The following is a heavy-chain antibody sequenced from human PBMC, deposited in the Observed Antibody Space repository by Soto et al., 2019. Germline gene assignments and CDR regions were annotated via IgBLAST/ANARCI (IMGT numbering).Heavy chain of an antibody. Sequence: GGSLRLSCAASGFTFSNYAMNWVRQAPGKGLEWVSVISGSGGSTYYADSVKGRFTISRDNSRNTLYLQMNSLRAEDTAVYYCAKRATGTYFDYWGQGTLVTVSS. CDR1: GFTFSNYA. V-gene: IGHV3-23*01. J-gene: IGHJ4*02. CDR2: ISGSGGST. CDR3: AKRATGTYFDY. D-gene: IGHD1-1*01.